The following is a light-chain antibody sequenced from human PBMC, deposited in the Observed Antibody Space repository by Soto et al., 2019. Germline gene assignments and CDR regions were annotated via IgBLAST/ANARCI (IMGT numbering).Light chain of an antibody. J-gene: IGKJ4*01. Sequence: ILMTHSRSSLSASVGDRVTNTCRANQSIGSYLNSYQQKPGKAPNLLIHGGSILQSGVPPRFSGGGGGTDFTLTIRSLQPEDFASYYCQQIYTIPLTFGGGTKVDIK. CDR2: GGS. CDR1: QSIGSY. CDR3: QQIYTIPLT. V-gene: IGKV1-39*01.